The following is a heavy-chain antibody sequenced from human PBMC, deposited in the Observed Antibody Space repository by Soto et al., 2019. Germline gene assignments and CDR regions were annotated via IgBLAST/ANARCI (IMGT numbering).Heavy chain of an antibody. J-gene: IGHJ4*02. V-gene: IGHV3-74*01. CDR3: ARGGYSGYHLDY. CDR1: GFTFSSYW. CDR2: INSDGSST. D-gene: IGHD5-12*01. Sequence: EMQLVESGGGVVQPGGSLRLSCAASGFTFSSYWMHWVRQAPGKGLVWVSHINSDGSSTTYADSVKGRFTISRDNAKNTVYLQMNPLRAEATAVYYCARGGYSGYHLDYWGQGTLVTVSS.